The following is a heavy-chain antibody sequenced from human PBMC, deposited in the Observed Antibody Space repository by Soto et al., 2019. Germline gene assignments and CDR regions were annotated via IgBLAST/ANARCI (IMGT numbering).Heavy chain of an antibody. CDR1: GGTFSSYA. V-gene: IGHV1-69*13. J-gene: IGHJ3*02. CDR3: ARGVSTYSSGWYHAFDI. Sequence: VASVKVSCKASGGTFSSYAISWVRQAPGQGLEWMGGIIPIFGTANYAQKFQGRVTITADESTSTAYMELSSLRSEDTAVYYCARGVSTYSSGWYHAFDIWGQGTMVTVSS. CDR2: IIPIFGTA. D-gene: IGHD6-19*01.